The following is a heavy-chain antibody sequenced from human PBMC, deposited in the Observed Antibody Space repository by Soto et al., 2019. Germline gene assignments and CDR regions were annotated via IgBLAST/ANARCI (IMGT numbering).Heavy chain of an antibody. CDR1: GGAISRGDYY. CDR2: IYYSGST. J-gene: IGHJ3*02. V-gene: IGHV4-30-4*01. D-gene: IGHD2-8*01. CDR3: AHYISVRAFDI. Sequence: QVQLQESGPGLVKPSQTLSLTCTVSGGAISRGDYYWSWIRQPPGKGMEWIGYIYYSGSTYYNPSLNNRFTRSVDTSKNQFSLKLSSVTAADPAVYYCAHYISVRAFDILGQGTMVTVSS.